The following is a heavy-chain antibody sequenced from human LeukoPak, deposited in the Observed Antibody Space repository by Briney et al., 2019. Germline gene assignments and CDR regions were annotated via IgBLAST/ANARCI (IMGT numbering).Heavy chain of an antibody. CDR1: GFTFSSYA. J-gene: IGHJ4*02. D-gene: IGHD3-22*01. CDR3: AKVLRGFASLYSSGYYSNPAFGSADY. Sequence: PGGSLRLSCAASGFTFSSYAMSWVRQAPGKGLEWVSAISGSGGSTYYADSVKGRFTISRDNSKNTLYLQMNSLRAEDTAVYYCAKVLRGFASLYSSGYYSNPAFGSADYWGQGTLVTVSS. CDR2: ISGSGGST. V-gene: IGHV3-23*01.